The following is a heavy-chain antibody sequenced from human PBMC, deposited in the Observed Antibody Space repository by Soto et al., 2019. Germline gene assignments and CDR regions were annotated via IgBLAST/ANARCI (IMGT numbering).Heavy chain of an antibody. V-gene: IGHV4-59*08. D-gene: IGHD3-22*01. J-gene: IGHJ5*02. CDR3: ARTIGDYYDSSGYYFDP. CDR1: GGSISNSY. CDR2: IYSSGST. Sequence: SETLSLTCTVSGGSISNSYWSWIRLSPGKGLEWIGYIYSSGSTNYNPSLESRVTISVDTSKNQFSLKMSSVTAADTAVYYCARTIGDYYDSSGYYFDPWGQGTLVTVSS.